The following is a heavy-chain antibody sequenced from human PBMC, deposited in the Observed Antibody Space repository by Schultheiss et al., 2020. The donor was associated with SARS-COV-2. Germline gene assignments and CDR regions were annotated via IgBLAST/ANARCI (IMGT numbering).Heavy chain of an antibody. J-gene: IGHJ4*02. CDR1: GGSISSGGYS. CDR3: ARGRGFESGNYFDY. CDR2: IYYSGST. V-gene: IGHV4-61*08. D-gene: IGHD6-13*01. Sequence: SETLSLTCAVSGGSISSGGYSWSWIRQPPGKGLEWIGYIYYSGSTNYNPSLKSRVTISVDTSKNQFSLKLSSVTAADTAVYYCARGRGFESGNYFDYWGQGTLVTVSS.